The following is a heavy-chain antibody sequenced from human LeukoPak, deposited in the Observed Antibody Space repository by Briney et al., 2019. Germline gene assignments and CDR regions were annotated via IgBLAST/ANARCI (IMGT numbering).Heavy chain of an antibody. CDR2: IRSKAYGGTT. Sequence: PGGSLRLSCAASGFTFSSYAMSWFRQAPGKGLEWVGFIRSKAYGGTTEYAASVKGRFTISRDDSKSIAYLQMNSLKTEDTAVYYCTRGSESGSRDYWGQGTLVTVSS. V-gene: IGHV3-49*03. J-gene: IGHJ4*02. CDR1: GFTFSSYA. CDR3: TRGSESGSRDY. D-gene: IGHD3-10*01.